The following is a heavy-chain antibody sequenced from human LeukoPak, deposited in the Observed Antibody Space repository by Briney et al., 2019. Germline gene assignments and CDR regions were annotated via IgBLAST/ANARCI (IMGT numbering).Heavy chain of an antibody. CDR3: AKDGGLRYFDWSFDY. J-gene: IGHJ4*02. CDR2: ISWNSGSI. Sequence: SSGGYYWSWVRQHPGKGLEWVSGISWNSGSIGYADSVKGRFTISRDNAKNSLYLQMNSLRAEDTALYYCAKDGGLRYFDWSFDYWGQGTLVTVSS. V-gene: IGHV3-9*01. CDR1: SSGGYY. D-gene: IGHD3-9*01.